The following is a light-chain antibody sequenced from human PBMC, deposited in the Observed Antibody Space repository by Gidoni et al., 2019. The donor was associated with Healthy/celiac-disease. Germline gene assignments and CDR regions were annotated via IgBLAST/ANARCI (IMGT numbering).Light chain of an antibody. CDR3: CSYAGSYTLV. CDR1: SSDVGGYNY. J-gene: IGLJ3*02. CDR2: DVR. V-gene: IGLV2-11*01. Sequence: QSALTQPRSVSASPGQSVTISCTGTSSDVGGYNYVSWYQQHPGKAPKLMIYDVRKRPSGVPARFSVSKSGNTASLTISGLQAEDEADYYCCSYAGSYTLVFGGGTKLTVL.